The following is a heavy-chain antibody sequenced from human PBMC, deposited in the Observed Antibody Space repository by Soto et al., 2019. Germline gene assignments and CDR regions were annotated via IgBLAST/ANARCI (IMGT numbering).Heavy chain of an antibody. J-gene: IGHJ5*02. CDR2: INAGNGNT. Sequence: QVQLVQSGAEVKKPGASVKVSCKASGYTFTSYAMHWVRQAPGQRLEWMGWINAGNGNTKYSQKFQGRVTITRGTSASTAYMELSSLRSEDTAVYYCARSLGITHCSGGSCYRPRWFDPWGQGTLVTVSS. CDR3: ARSLGITHCSGGSCYRPRWFDP. D-gene: IGHD2-15*01. CDR1: GYTFTSYA. V-gene: IGHV1-3*01.